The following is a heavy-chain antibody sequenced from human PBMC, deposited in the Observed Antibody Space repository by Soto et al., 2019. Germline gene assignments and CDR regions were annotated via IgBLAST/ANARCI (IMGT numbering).Heavy chain of an antibody. J-gene: IGHJ4*02. CDR1: GFTFSSYA. CDR3: ARFTVTTLLDFDD. D-gene: IGHD4-17*01. V-gene: IGHV3-23*01. CDR2: IGGGGSDR. Sequence: GSLRLSCAASGFTFSSYAMYWVCQAPGKGLEWVAVIGGGGSDRYYAESVTGRFTVSRDNSKNTLYLQMNSLRAEDTAVYYCARFTVTTLLDFDDWGQGTLVTVSS.